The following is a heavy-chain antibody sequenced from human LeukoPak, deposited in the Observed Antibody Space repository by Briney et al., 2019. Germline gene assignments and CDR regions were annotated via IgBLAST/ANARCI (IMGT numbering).Heavy chain of an antibody. CDR3: ARDQLARPPSIHHYDGMDV. V-gene: IGHV3-64*01. CDR2: IRSSGGRT. J-gene: IGHJ6*02. CDR1: GFTFSTYA. D-gene: IGHD6-6*01. Sequence: GGTLRLSCAASGFTFSTYATHWVRQAPGKGLEYVSAIRSSGGRTYYANSVKDRFTISRDISTNTLYLQMGSLRAEDTAVYYGARDQLARPPSIHHYDGMDVWGQGTTVTVSS.